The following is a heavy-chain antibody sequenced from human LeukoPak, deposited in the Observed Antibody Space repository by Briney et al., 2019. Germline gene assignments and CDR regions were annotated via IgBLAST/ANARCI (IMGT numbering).Heavy chain of an antibody. V-gene: IGHV1-18*01. Sequence: GASVKVSCKASGYTFTSYGISWVRQAPGQGLEWMGWISAYNGNTNYAQKLQGRVTITADKSTSTAYMELSSLRSEDTAVYYCARTPEYSSSPTDYWGQGTLVTVSS. CDR1: GYTFTSYG. D-gene: IGHD6-6*01. CDR2: ISAYNGNT. CDR3: ARTPEYSSSPTDY. J-gene: IGHJ4*02.